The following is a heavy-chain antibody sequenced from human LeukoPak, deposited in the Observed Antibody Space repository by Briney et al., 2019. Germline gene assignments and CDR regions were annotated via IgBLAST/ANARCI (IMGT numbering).Heavy chain of an antibody. J-gene: IGHJ4*02. CDR2: INPSGSRT. Sequence: GASVKVSCKASGYTFTSYYMHWVRQAPGQGLEWMGIINPSGSRTSYAKKFQGRVTMTRGTSTSTVYMELSSLRSEDTAVYYCARTEMATIRSLDYWGQGTLVTVSS. D-gene: IGHD5-24*01. V-gene: IGHV1-46*01. CDR1: GYTFTSYY. CDR3: ARTEMATIRSLDY.